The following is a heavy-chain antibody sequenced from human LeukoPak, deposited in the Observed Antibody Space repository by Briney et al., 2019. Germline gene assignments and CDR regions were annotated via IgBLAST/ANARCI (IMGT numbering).Heavy chain of an antibody. V-gene: IGHV4-59*01. CDR1: GRSISSYY. CDR2: IYYSWST. D-gene: IGHD3-10*01. Sequence: SETLSLTCTVCGRSISSYYWSWIRQPPAKGLEWIGYIYYSWSTNYNPSLKSRVTISVDTSKNKFSLKLSSVTAADTAVYYCARYGVESPHRNWFDPWGQGTLVTVSS. J-gene: IGHJ5*02. CDR3: ARYGVESPHRNWFDP.